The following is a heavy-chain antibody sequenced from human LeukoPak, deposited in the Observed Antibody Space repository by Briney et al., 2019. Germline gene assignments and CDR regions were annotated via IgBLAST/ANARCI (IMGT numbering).Heavy chain of an antibody. J-gene: IGHJ4*02. D-gene: IGHD3-9*01. CDR1: GYTFTSYG. CDR2: ISAYNGNT. V-gene: IGHV1-18*01. CDR3: ASGINYDILTGYPLDY. Sequence: GASVKVSCKASGYTFTSYGISWVRQAPGQGLEWMGWISAYNGNTNYAQKLQGRVTMTTDTSTSTAYMELRSLRSDDTAVYYCASGINYDILTGYPLDYWGQGTLVTVSS.